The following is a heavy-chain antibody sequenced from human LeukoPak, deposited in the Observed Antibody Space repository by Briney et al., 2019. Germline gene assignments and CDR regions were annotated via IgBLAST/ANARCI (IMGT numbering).Heavy chain of an antibody. V-gene: IGHV1-2*02. CDR3: ARVVAWLQFSGSAFDM. CDR2: INPNSGGT. Sequence: ASVKVSCKASGYTFTDYYVHWVRQAPGQGLEWMGWINPNSGGTNYAQKFQGSVTITRDTSISTAYMELTSLRSDDTAVFYCARVVAWLQFSGSAFDMWGQGTMVTVSS. CDR1: GYTFTDYY. D-gene: IGHD5-24*01. J-gene: IGHJ3*02.